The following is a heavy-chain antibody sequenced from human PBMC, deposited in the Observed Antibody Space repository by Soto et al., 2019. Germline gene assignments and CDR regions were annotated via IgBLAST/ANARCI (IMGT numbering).Heavy chain of an antibody. V-gene: IGHV3-48*02. CDR3: VRDGVYSGYDPDY. J-gene: IGHJ4*02. Sequence: EVQLVESGGGLVQPGGSLRLSCAASGFTFSSYSMDWVRQAPGKGLEWVSYISSSSSTIYYADSVKGRFTISRDNAKNSLYLQMNSLRDEDTSVYYCVRDGVYSGYDPDYWGQGTLVTVSS. CDR1: GFTFSSYS. CDR2: ISSSSSTI. D-gene: IGHD5-12*01.